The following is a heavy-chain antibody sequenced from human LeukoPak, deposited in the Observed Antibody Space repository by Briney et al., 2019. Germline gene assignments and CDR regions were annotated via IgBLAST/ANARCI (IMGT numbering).Heavy chain of an antibody. CDR2: INPNSGGT. V-gene: IGHV1-2*04. Sequence: GASVKVSCKASGYTFTGYYMHWVRQAPGQGLEWMGCINPNSGGTNYAQKFQGWVTMTRDTSISTAYMELSRLRSDDTAVYYCAIRIAAPGPSFDYWGQGTLVTVSS. D-gene: IGHD6-13*01. CDR3: AIRIAAPGPSFDY. J-gene: IGHJ4*02. CDR1: GYTFTGYY.